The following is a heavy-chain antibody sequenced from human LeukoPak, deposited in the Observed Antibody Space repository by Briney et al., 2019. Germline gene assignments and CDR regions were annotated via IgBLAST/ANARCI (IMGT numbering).Heavy chain of an antibody. D-gene: IGHD3-3*01. CDR1: GGSFSGYY. CDR3: ARASITIFGVVIIPGGMDV. J-gene: IGHJ6*02. Sequence: PSETLSLTCAVYGGSFSGYYWSWIRQPPGKGLEWIGEINQSGSTNYNPSLKSRVTISVDTSKNQFSLKLSSVTAADTAVYYCARASITIFGVVIIPGGMDVWGQGTTVTVSS. V-gene: IGHV4-34*01. CDR2: INQSGST.